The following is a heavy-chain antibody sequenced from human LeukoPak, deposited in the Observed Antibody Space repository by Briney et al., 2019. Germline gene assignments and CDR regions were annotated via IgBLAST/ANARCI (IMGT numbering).Heavy chain of an antibody. CDR3: ARSDFWSGYSLDY. CDR1: GGSFSGYY. J-gene: IGHJ4*02. Sequence: SETLSHTCAVYGGSFSGYYWSWIRQPPGKGLEWIGEINHSGSTNYNPSLKSRVTISVDTSKNQFSLKLSSVTAADTAVYYCARSDFWSGYSLDYWGQGTLVTVSS. CDR2: INHSGST. V-gene: IGHV4-34*01. D-gene: IGHD3-3*01.